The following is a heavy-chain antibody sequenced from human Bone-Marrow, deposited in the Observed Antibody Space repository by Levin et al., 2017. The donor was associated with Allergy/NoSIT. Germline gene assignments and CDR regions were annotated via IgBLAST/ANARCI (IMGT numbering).Heavy chain of an antibody. Sequence: ASVKVSCKASGYTFTSYDINWVRQATGQGLEWMGWMNPNSGNTGYAQKFQGRVTMTRNTSISTAYMELSSLRSEDTAVYYCARGRGVTTPEYNWFDPWGQGTLVTVSS. V-gene: IGHV1-8*01. CDR1: GYTFTSYD. D-gene: IGHD4-11*01. CDR2: MNPNSGNT. CDR3: ARGRGVTTPEYNWFDP. J-gene: IGHJ5*02.